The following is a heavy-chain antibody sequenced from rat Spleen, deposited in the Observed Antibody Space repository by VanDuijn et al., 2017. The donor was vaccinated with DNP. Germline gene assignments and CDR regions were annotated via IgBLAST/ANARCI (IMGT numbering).Heavy chain of an antibody. CDR2: ISYAGDRT. J-gene: IGHJ2*01. V-gene: IGHV5-20*01. CDR1: GFTFSDYY. CDR3: TTDLSGPSDY. D-gene: IGHD3-1*01. Sequence: EVQLMESGGGLVQPGRSLKLSCAASGFTFSDYYMTWVRQAPTKGLEWVASISYAGDRTYYRDSVKGRFTISRDNAKSSLYLHMDSLRSEDTAAYYCTTDLSGPSDYWGQGVMVTVSS.